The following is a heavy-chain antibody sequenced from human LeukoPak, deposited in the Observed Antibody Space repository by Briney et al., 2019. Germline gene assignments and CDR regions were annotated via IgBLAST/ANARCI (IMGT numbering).Heavy chain of an antibody. CDR1: GFTFSSYS. V-gene: IGHV3-21*01. CDR2: ISSSSSYI. D-gene: IGHD3-10*01. CDR3: ARGRGVRGSYYAD. Sequence: GGSLRLSCAASGFTFSSYSMNWVRQAPGKGLEWVSSISSSSSYIYYADSVKGRFTISRDNAKNSLYLQMNSLRAEDTAVYYCARGRGVRGSYYADWGQGTPVTVSS. J-gene: IGHJ4*02.